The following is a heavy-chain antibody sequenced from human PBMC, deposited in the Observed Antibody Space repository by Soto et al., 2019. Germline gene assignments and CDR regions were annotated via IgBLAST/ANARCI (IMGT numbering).Heavy chain of an antibody. CDR1: GGSISSYY. V-gene: IGHV4-59*01. CDR2: IYYSGST. Sequence: QVQLQESGPGLVKPSETLSLTCTVSGGSISSYYWSWIRQPPGKGLEWIGYIYYSGSTNYNPSLKRRVTISVDTSKNQFSLKLSSVTAADTAVYYCAGTSGSYSYWGQGTLVTVSS. D-gene: IGHD1-26*01. CDR3: AGTSGSYSY. J-gene: IGHJ4*02.